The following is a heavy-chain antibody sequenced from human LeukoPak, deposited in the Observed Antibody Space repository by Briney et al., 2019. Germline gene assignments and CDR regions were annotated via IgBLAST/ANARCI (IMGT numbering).Heavy chain of an antibody. CDR3: ARVVVTATNLFDY. J-gene: IGHJ4*02. CDR1: GYTFTSYG. D-gene: IGHD2-21*02. CDR2: ISVHNGNT. V-gene: IGHV1-18*01. Sequence: ASVKVSCKASGYTFTSYGISWVRQAPGQGLEWMGWISVHNGNTNDAQKLQGRVTMTTDTSTSTAYMELRSLRSDDTAVYYCARVVVTATNLFDYWGQGTLVTVSS.